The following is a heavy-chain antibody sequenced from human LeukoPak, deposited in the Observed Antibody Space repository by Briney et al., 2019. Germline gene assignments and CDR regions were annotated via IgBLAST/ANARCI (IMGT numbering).Heavy chain of an antibody. CDR3: AKGLYYKDRSGYPA. D-gene: IGHD3-22*01. J-gene: IGHJ5*02. CDR1: GFTFTNYG. V-gene: IGHV3-30*02. CDR2: IGYDGSNK. Sequence: PGGSLRLSCAASGFTFTNYGMHWVRQAPGKGLEWVAFIGYDGSNKYYADSVKGRFTVSRDKSKNTLYLQMNSLRTEDTAGYYCAKGLYYKDRSGYPAWGQGTLVTISS.